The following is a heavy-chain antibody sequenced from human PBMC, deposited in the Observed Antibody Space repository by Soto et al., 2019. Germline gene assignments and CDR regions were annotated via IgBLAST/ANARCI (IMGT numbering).Heavy chain of an antibody. CDR2: FYYSGST. V-gene: IGHV4-39*01. J-gene: IGHJ6*02. D-gene: IGHD3-10*01. CDR3: ARARLLWFGELSNYGMDF. Sequence: SETLSLTCTVSGGSISGYFWSWIRQPPGKGLEWIGTFYYSGSTYYNPSLKSRVTISVDTSKNQFSLKLSSVTAADTAVYYCARARLLWFGELSNYGMDFWGQGATVTVSS. CDR1: GGSISGYF.